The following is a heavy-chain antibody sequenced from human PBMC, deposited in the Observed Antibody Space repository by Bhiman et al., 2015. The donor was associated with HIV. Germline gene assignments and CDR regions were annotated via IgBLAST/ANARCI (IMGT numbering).Heavy chain of an antibody. CDR3: TREFYTDPFAFDV. CDR1: GFTFSSYS. Sequence: EVQLVESGGGLVKPGGSLRLSCTASGFTFSSYSMNWVRQAPGKGLDWVSSISGTSSFIYYADSVKGRFTISRDNAKNSLYLQMNSLRAEDTAVYYCTREFYTDPFAFDVWGQGTMVTVSS. V-gene: IGHV3-21*02. J-gene: IGHJ3*01. CDR2: ISGTSSFI.